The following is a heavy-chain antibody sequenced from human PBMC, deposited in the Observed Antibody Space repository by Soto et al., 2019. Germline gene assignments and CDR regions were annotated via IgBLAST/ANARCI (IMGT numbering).Heavy chain of an antibody. CDR3: VRENNGGPEF. J-gene: IGHJ4*02. CDR1: GFAFSIYW. CDR2: IKEDGSKK. Sequence: PGGSLRLSCAASGFAFSIYWMMWVRQAPGKGLEWVANIKEDGSKKYHVDSVKGRFTISRDNAKNSLYLQLNSLRAEDTAIYYCVRENNGGPEFWGQGTMVNVSS. D-gene: IGHD1-20*01. V-gene: IGHV3-7*01.